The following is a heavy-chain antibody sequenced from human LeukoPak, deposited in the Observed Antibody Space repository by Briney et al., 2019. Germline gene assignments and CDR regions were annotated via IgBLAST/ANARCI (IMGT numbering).Heavy chain of an antibody. CDR1: GFTVSTSY. V-gene: IGHV3-66*02. CDR3: ATKYGES. CDR2: IWIDGTT. J-gene: IGHJ5*02. D-gene: IGHD4/OR15-4a*01. Sequence: PGGSLRLSCVVSGFTVSTSYMAWVRQAPGKGLECVSLIWIDGTTHYADSVKGRFTISGDNSKNTLYLQMNSLRPDDTAVYYCATKYGESWGQGTLVTVSS.